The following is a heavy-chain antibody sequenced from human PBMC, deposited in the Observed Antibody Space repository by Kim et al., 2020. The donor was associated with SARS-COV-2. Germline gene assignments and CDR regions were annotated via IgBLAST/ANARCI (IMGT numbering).Heavy chain of an antibody. CDR2: INPNSGGT. D-gene: IGHD6-13*01. CDR3: ARENSSSWYYYGMDV. V-gene: IGHV1-2*06. J-gene: IGHJ6*02. Sequence: ASVKVSCKASGYTFTGYYMHWVRQAPGQGLEWMGRINPNSGGTNYAQKFQGRVTMTRDTSISTAYMELSRLRSDDTAVYYCARENSSSWYYYGMDVWGQGTTVTVSS. CDR1: GYTFTGYY.